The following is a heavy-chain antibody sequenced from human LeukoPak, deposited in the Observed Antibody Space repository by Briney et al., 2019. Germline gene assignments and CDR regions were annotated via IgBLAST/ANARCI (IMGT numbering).Heavy chain of an antibody. J-gene: IGHJ6*03. CDR1: GGTFSSYA. V-gene: IGHV1-69*05. CDR3: ARGVTVVVNTPYYYYMDV. CDR2: IIPIFGTA. D-gene: IGHD3-22*01. Sequence: SVKVSCKASGGTFSSYAISWVRQAPGQGLEWMGGIIPIFGTANYAQKFQGRVTITTDESTSTAYMELSSLRSEDTAVYYCARGVTVVVNTPYYYYMDVWGKGTTVTVS.